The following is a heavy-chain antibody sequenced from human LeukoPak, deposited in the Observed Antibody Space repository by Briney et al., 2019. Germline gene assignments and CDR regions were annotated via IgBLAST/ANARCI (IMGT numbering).Heavy chain of an antibody. D-gene: IGHD3-16*02. V-gene: IGHV4-34*01. J-gene: IGHJ4*02. Sequence: SETLSLTCPSHAGCFSAYYCSWIPLPPGKGAEWIGEINRSGSTNYKPSLKSRVTISVVSCENQLSLKLSAVTGADTDVHYCARRPEYYDYVGGSYRYLYYFDDWGQGTLVTVSS. CDR3: ARRPEYYDYVGGSYRYLYYFDD. CDR2: INRSGST. CDR1: AGCFSAYY.